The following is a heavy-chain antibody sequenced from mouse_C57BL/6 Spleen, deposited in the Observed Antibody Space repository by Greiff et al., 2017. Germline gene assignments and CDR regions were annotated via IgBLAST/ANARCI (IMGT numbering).Heavy chain of an antibody. CDR2: ISSGGSYT. V-gene: IGHV5-6*01. CDR1: GFTFSSYG. Sequence: EVKVVASGGDLVKPGGSLKLSCAASGFTFSSYGMSWVRQTPDKRLEWVATISSGGSYTYYPDSVKGRFTISRDNAKNTLYLQRSSLKSEDTAMYYCARYYYGSSTARAYWGQGTLVTVSA. J-gene: IGHJ3*01. D-gene: IGHD1-1*01. CDR3: ARYYYGSSTARAY.